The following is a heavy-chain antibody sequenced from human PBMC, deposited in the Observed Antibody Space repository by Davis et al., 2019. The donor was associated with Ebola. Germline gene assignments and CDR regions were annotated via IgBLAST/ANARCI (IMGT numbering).Heavy chain of an antibody. V-gene: IGHV3-21*01. CDR3: ATDAGGDDVFYYYGMDV. CDR2: ISSSRNYI. CDR1: GFTFSSYS. D-gene: IGHD4-17*01. J-gene: IGHJ6*02. Sequence: PGGSLRLSCTATGFTFSSYSMNWVRQAPGKGLEWVSFISSSRNYIHYADSVKGRFTISRDNAKNSLYLQMNSLRAEDTAVYYCATDAGGDDVFYYYGMDVWGQGTTVTVSS.